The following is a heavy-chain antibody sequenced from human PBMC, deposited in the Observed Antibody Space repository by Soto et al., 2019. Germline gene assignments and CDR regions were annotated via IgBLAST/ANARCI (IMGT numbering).Heavy chain of an antibody. V-gene: IGHV4-39*01. CDR2: IHSGGNA. CDR3: ASSSLYGMDV. Sequence: SETLSLTCTVSGGSISSFSSTHYWGWVRQPPGKGLEWIGSIHSGGNAYHNPSLKSRVTTYVDTSKNQISLKLTSVTAADTAVYYCASSSLYGMDVWGQGTTVTVSS. CDR1: GGSISSFSSTHY. J-gene: IGHJ6*02.